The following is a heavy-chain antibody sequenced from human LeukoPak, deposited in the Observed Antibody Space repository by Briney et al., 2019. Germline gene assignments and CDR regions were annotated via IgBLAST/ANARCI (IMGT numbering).Heavy chain of an antibody. Sequence: PSETLSLTCTVSGYSINSGYYWDWIRQPPGKGLEWIGNVYHRGSTYCKPSLKSRVTMSADTSKNQFSLKLSSVTAADTAVYYCARGRKFGYYYYYMDVWDKGTTVTISS. CDR2: VYHRGST. J-gene: IGHJ6*03. D-gene: IGHD3-10*01. CDR3: ARGRKFGYYYYYMDV. CDR1: GYSINSGYY. V-gene: IGHV4-38-2*02.